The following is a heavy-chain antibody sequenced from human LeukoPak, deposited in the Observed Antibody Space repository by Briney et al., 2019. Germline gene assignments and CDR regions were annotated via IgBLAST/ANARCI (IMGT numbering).Heavy chain of an antibody. CDR3: ARDPPYYDILTGYYAAAAFDI. Sequence: GASVKVSCKASGYTFTSYGISWVRQAPAQGLEWMGWISTYNDNPNYAQKLQGRVTMTTDTSTSTAYMELRSLRSDDTAVYYCARDPPYYDILTGYYAAAAFDIWGQGTMVTVSS. D-gene: IGHD3-9*01. CDR1: GYTFTSYG. CDR2: ISTYNDNP. J-gene: IGHJ3*02. V-gene: IGHV1-18*01.